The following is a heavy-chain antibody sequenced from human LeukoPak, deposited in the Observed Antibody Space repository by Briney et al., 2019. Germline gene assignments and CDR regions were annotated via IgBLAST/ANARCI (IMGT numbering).Heavy chain of an antibody. CDR1: GGSFSGYY. CDR2: INHSGST. CDR3: ARVYGSWYSRVPSARFDP. D-gene: IGHD2-15*01. J-gene: IGHJ5*02. V-gene: IGHV4-34*01. Sequence: SETLSLTCAVYGGSFSGYYWSWIRQPPGKGLEWIGEINHSGSTNYNPSLKSRVTISVDTSKNQFSLKLSSVTAADTAVYYCARVYGSWYSRVPSARFDPWGQGTLVTVSS.